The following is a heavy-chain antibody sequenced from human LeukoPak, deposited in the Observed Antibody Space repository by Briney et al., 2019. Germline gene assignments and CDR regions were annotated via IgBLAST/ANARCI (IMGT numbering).Heavy chain of an antibody. Sequence: SETLSLTCTVSGGSISSYYWSWIRQPPGKGLEWIGYIYHSGSTYYNPSLKSRVTISVDRSKNQFSLKLSSVTAADTAVYYCARDNSGSATGHAFDIWGQGTMITVSS. D-gene: IGHD1-26*01. CDR2: IYHSGST. V-gene: IGHV4-59*12. CDR1: GGSISSYY. CDR3: ARDNSGSATGHAFDI. J-gene: IGHJ3*02.